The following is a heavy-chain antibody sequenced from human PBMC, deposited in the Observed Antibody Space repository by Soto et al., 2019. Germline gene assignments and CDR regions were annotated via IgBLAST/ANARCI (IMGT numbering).Heavy chain of an antibody. J-gene: IGHJ6*02. Sequence: SETLSLTCTVSGGSVSSGSYYWSWIRQPPGKGLEWIGYIYYSGSTNYNPSLKSRVTISVDTSKNQFSLKLSSVTAADTAVYYRARAPRLGYYDSSGYYNYYYGMDVWGQGTTVTVSS. CDR1: GGSVSSGSYY. D-gene: IGHD3-22*01. CDR3: ARAPRLGYYDSSGYYNYYYGMDV. V-gene: IGHV4-61*01. CDR2: IYYSGST.